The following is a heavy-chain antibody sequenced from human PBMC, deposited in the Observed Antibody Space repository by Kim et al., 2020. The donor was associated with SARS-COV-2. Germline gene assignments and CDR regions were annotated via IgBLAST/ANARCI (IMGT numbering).Heavy chain of an antibody. J-gene: IGHJ4*02. CDR2: IYYSGST. D-gene: IGHD6-19*01. V-gene: IGHV4-39*01. CDR3: AMTSSAVDY. CDR1: GGSISSSSYY. Sequence: SETLSLTCTVSGGSISSSSYYWGWIRQPPGKGLEWIGSIYYSGSTYYNPSLKSRVTISVDTSKNQFSLKLSSVTAADTAVYYCAMTSSAVDYWGQGTLVTVSS.